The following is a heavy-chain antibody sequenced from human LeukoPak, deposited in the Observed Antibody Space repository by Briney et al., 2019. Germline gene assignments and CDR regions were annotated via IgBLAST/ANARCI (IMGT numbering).Heavy chain of an antibody. Sequence: PSETLSLTCTVSGGSISSYYWSWIRQPPGKGLEWIGYIYYSGSTNYNPSLKSRVTISVDTSKNQFSLKLSSVTAADTAVYYCARPDSSGSYYYGMDVWAKGPRSPSP. CDR1: GGSISSYY. J-gene: IGHJ6*02. CDR2: IYYSGST. V-gene: IGHV4-59*08. D-gene: IGHD3-22*01. CDR3: ARPDSSGSYYYGMDV.